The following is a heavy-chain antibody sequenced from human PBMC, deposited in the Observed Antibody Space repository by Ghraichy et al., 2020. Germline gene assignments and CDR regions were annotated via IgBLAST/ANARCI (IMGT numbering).Heavy chain of an antibody. D-gene: IGHD3-10*01. J-gene: IGHJ5*02. CDR2: IKQDGSEK. CDR1: GFTFSSYW. V-gene: IGHV3-7*04. Sequence: GGSLRLSCAASGFTFSSYWMSWVRQAPGKGLEWVANIKQDGSEKYYVDSVKGRFTISRDNAKNSLYLQMNSLRAEDTAVYYCARETREERLPWFGELVYWFDPWGQGTLVTVSS. CDR3: ARETREERLPWFGELVYWFDP.